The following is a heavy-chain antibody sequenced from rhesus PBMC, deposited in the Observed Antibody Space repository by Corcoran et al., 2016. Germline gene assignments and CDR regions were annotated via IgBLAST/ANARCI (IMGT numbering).Heavy chain of an antibody. CDR2: ITYRGRP. J-gene: IGHJ4*01. D-gene: IGHD6-25*01. CDR3: ARERLGSIAAAGDFDY. Sequence: QVQLQESDPGLVKPSETLSLTCAVSGGSISSGYYYWSWLRQPPGKGLVWIGYITYRGRPGYNPTPKGRGTRARDTSKNQVSRKLSSGTAADTAVDYGARERLGSIAAAGDFDYWGQGGLVTVSS. CDR1: GGSISSGYYY. V-gene: IGHV4-122*02.